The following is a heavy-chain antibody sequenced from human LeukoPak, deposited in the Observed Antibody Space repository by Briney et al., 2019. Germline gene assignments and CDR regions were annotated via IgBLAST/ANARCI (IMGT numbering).Heavy chain of an antibody. V-gene: IGHV3-33*06. D-gene: IGHD3-10*01. CDR3: AKDNRRFATVIRGVFED. CDR1: GFTFSHYG. CDR2: IWYDGTDK. Sequence: QPGRSLRLSCAASGFTFSHYGMRWVRQAPGEGLEWVAVIWYDGTDKYYANSVKGRFTISRDNSKNTLFLQMNSLRAEDTAVYYCAKDNRRFATVIRGVFEDWGQGTLVTVSS. J-gene: IGHJ4*02.